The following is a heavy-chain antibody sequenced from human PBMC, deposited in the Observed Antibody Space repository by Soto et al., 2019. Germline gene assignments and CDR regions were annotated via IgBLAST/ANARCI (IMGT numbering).Heavy chain of an antibody. V-gene: IGHV4-59*01. CDR1: GGSISSYY. CDR2: IYYSGST. CDR3: ARRYGTTCDY. Sequence: QVQLQESGPGLVKPSETLSLTCTVSGGSISSYYWSWIRQPPGKGLEWIGYIYYSGSTNYNPSLKSRVTISVATSKNQFSLKLSSVTAAETAVYYCARRYGTTCDYWGQGTLVTVSS. J-gene: IGHJ4*02. D-gene: IGHD1-7*01.